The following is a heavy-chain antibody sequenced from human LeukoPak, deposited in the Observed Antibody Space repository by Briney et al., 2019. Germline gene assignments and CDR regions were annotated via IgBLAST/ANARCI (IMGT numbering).Heavy chain of an antibody. J-gene: IGHJ3*02. Sequence: GGSLRLSCAASGFIFSSYEMNWVRQAPGKGLEGVSYISSSGSTIYYADSVRGRFTISRDNAKNSLFLQMNSLRAEDTAVYYCVREYCSGGSCSDAFDIWGQGTMVTVSS. V-gene: IGHV3-48*03. CDR1: GFIFSSYE. CDR3: VREYCSGGSCSDAFDI. CDR2: ISSSGSTI. D-gene: IGHD2-15*01.